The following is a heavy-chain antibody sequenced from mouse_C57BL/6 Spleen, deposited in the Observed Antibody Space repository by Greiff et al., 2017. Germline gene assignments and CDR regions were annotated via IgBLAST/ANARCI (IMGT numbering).Heavy chain of an antibody. V-gene: IGHV1-64*01. CDR2: IHPNSGST. CDR1: GYTFTSYW. D-gene: IGHD1-1*01. J-gene: IGHJ2*01. Sequence: VQLQQPGAELVKPGASVKLSCKASGYTFTSYWMHWVKQRPGQGLEWIGMIHPNSGSTNYNEKFKSKATLTVDKSSSTAYMQLSSLTSEDSAVYYGARPVVAERYCDGWGQGTTLTVSS. CDR3: ARPVVAERYCDG.